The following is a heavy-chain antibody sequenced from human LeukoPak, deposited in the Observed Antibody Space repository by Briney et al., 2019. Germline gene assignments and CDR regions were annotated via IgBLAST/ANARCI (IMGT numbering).Heavy chain of an antibody. J-gene: IGHJ6*04. D-gene: IGHD3-10*01. CDR2: IIPIFGTA. V-gene: IGHV1-69*01. CDR3: AKTPYYYGSGSSLYYYGMDV. Sequence: ASVKVSCKASGGSFSGYAISWVRQAPGQGLEWMGGIIPIFGTANYAQKFQGRVTITADESTSTAYMELSSLRSEDTAVYYCAKTPYYYGSGSSLYYYGMDVWGKGTTVTVSS. CDR1: GGSFSGYA.